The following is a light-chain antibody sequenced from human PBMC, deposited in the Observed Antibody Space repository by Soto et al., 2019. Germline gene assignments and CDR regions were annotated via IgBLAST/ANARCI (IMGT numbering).Light chain of an antibody. CDR1: QDISNY. V-gene: IGKV1-33*01. CDR2: DAS. J-gene: IGKJ4*01. CDR3: QQYDNLTLT. Sequence: DIQMTESASSLSASVGYRVTITCEASQDISNYLNWYQQKPGKAPKILIYDASNLETGVPSRFSASGSGTDFTFTISSLRTEDIATYYCQQYDNLTLTFGGGTKVDIK.